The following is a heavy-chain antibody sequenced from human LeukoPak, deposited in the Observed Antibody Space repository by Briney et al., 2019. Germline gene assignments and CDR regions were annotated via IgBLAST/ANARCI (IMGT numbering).Heavy chain of an antibody. CDR2: IYYSGST. Sequence: PSETLSLTCTVSGGSISSYYWSWIRQPPGKGLEWIGYIYYSGSTNYNPSLKSRVTISVDTSKNQFSLKLSSVTAADTAVYYCARCSSRVSDYYYYYYMDVWGKGTTVTVSS. CDR3: ARCSSRVSDYYYYYYMDV. V-gene: IGHV4-59*01. J-gene: IGHJ6*03. CDR1: GGSISSYY. D-gene: IGHD6-6*01.